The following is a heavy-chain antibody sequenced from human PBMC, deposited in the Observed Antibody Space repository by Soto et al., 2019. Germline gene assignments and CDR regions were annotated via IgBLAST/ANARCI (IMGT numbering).Heavy chain of an antibody. CDR2: IYYSGST. D-gene: IGHD3-22*01. Sequence: QVQLQESGPGLVKPSQTLSLTCTVSGVSISSGGYYWTWIRQHPQKGLEWIGHIYYSGSTYYNPSLKSPVTVSVDTSKNQFSLKLSSVTAADTAVYYCAREYYYDSSGFDYWGQGTLVTVSS. CDR1: GVSISSGGYY. V-gene: IGHV4-31*01. J-gene: IGHJ4*02. CDR3: AREYYYDSSGFDY.